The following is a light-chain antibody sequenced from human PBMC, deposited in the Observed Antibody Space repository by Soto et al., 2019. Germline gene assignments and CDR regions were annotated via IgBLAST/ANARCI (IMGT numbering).Light chain of an antibody. CDR2: KAS. J-gene: IGKJ1*01. CDR3: QQYNTYPWT. V-gene: IGKV1-5*03. CDR1: QSISSW. Sequence: DIQMTQSPSTLSASVGDRVTITCRASQSISSWLAWYQQKPGKAPKLLIYKASSLHSGVPSRFSGSGSGTEFTLTISSLQPDDFATYYCQQYNTYPWTFGQGTQVEIK.